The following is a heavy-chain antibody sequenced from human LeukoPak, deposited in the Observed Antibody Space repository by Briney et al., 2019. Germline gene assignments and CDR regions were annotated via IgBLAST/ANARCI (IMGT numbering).Heavy chain of an antibody. J-gene: IGHJ4*02. CDR2: ISDSGDYT. CDR1: GFTFSSYA. V-gene: IGHV3-23*01. Sequence: GGSLRLSCAGSGFTFSSYALSWVRQAPGKGLEWVSAISDSGDYTYYADSVKGRFTISRYNSKNTLYLHVNSLRAEDTAVYYCAKDTSIGKYCTSGVCSPFDYWGPGTLVTVSS. D-gene: IGHD2-8*01. CDR3: AKDTSIGKYCTSGVCSPFDY.